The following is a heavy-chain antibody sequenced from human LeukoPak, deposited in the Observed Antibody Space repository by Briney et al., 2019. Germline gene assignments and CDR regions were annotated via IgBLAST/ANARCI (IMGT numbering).Heavy chain of an antibody. Sequence: PSETLSLTCTVSGGSISSYYWSWIRQPAGKGLEWIGRIYTSGSTNYNPSLKSRVTMSVDTSKNQFSLKLSSVTAADTAVYYCAGERVVPAAMWANWFDPWGQGTLVTVSS. J-gene: IGHJ5*02. CDR2: IYTSGST. CDR1: GGSISSYY. CDR3: AGERVVPAAMWANWFDP. D-gene: IGHD2-2*01. V-gene: IGHV4-4*07.